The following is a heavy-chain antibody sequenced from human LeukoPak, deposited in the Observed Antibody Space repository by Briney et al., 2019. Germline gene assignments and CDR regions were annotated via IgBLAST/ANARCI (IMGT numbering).Heavy chain of an antibody. Sequence: ASVKVSCKASGYTFTSYDINWVRQATGQGLEWMGWMNPNSGNTGYAQKFQGRVTITRNTSISTAYMELSSLRSEDTAVYYCARRQQLGTYNWFDPWGQGILVTVSS. J-gene: IGHJ5*02. V-gene: IGHV1-8*03. D-gene: IGHD6-13*01. CDR3: ARRQQLGTYNWFDP. CDR2: MNPNSGNT. CDR1: GYTFTSYD.